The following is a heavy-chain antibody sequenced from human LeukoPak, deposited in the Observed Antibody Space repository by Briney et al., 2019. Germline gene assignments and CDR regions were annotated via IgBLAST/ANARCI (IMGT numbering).Heavy chain of an antibody. CDR3: ARDAVTGYGDYVLYNWFDP. CDR2: IYYSGST. J-gene: IGHJ5*02. D-gene: IGHD4-17*01. Sequence: SETLSLTCAVYGGSFSGYYWSWIRQPPGKGLEWIGSIYYSGSTYYNPSLKSRVTISVDTSKNQFSLKLSSVTAADTAVYYCARDAVTGYGDYVLYNWFDPWGQGTLVTVSS. CDR1: GGSFSGYY. V-gene: IGHV4-34*01.